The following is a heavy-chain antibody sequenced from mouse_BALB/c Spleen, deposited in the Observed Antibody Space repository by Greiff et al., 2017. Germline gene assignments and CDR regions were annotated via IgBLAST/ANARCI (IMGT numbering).Heavy chain of an antibody. Sequence: DVMLVESGGGLVKPGGSLKLSCAASGFTFSSYAMSWVRQSPEKRLEWVAEISSGGSYTYYPDTVTGRFTISRDNAKNTLYLEMSSLRSEDTAMYYCAREIDYGSRGGFAYWGQGTLVTVSA. CDR3: AREIDYGSRGGFAY. J-gene: IGHJ3*01. CDR1: GFTFSSYA. D-gene: IGHD1-1*01. V-gene: IGHV5-9-4*01. CDR2: ISSGGSYT.